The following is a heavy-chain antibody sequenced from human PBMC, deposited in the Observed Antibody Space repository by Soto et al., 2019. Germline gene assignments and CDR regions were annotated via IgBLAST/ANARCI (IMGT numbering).Heavy chain of an antibody. J-gene: IGHJ4*02. CDR3: AXXXXXYSSGSFDY. Sequence: ASVKVSCKASGYTFTSYGISWVRQAPGQGLEWMGWISAYNGNTNYAQKLQGRVTMTTDTSTSTAYMELRSLRSDDTAVYYCAXXXXXYSSGSFDYWGQGTLVTVSS. CDR1: GYTFTSYG. D-gene: IGHD6-19*01. V-gene: IGHV1-18*01. CDR2: ISAYNGNT.